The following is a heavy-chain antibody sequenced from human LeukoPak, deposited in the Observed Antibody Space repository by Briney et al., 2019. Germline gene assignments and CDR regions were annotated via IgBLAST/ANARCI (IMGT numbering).Heavy chain of an antibody. CDR2: ISSSGSST. J-gene: IGHJ4*02. V-gene: IGHV3-23*01. CDR1: GFTFSSYT. CDR3: AKGVSGSHAVYFDY. D-gene: IGHD1-26*01. Sequence: GGSLRLSCAASGFTFSSYTMNWVRQAPGKGLEWVSGISSSGSSTFYADSVKGRFTISRDNFKNTLYLQMNNLRAEDTAVYYCAKGVSGSHAVYFDYWGQGTLVTVSS.